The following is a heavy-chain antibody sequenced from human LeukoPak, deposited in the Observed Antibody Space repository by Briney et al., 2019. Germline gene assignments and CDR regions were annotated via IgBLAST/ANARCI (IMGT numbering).Heavy chain of an antibody. CDR3: AKRDFWYDSSGYYPLSDY. D-gene: IGHD3-22*01. J-gene: IGHJ4*02. CDR1: GFTFSSYA. V-gene: IGHV3-23*01. Sequence: GGSLRLSCAASGFTFSSYAMSWVRQAPGKGLEWVSAISGSGGSTYYADSVKGRFTISRDNSKNTLYLQMNSLRAEDTAVYYCAKRDFWYDSSGYYPLSDYWGQGTLVTVSS. CDR2: ISGSGGST.